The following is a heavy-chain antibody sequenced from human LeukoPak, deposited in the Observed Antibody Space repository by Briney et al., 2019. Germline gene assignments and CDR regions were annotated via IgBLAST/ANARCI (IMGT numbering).Heavy chain of an antibody. V-gene: IGHV4-34*01. D-gene: IGHD1-1*01. CDR3: AVRLTTGRLGTATTWFDP. Sequence: SETLSLTCAVYGESFDSFYWNWVRQAPGKGLEWLGEVNQSGGSDYKPALASRVAISADASKRQFSLKLISVTAADTAVYYCAVRLTTGRLGTATTWFDPWGQGTLVSVSS. CDR2: VNQSGGS. J-gene: IGHJ5*02. CDR1: GESFDSFY.